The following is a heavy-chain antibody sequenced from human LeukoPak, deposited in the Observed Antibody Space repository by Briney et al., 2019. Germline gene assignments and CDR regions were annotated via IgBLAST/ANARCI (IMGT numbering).Heavy chain of an antibody. CDR1: GGSISSYY. J-gene: IGHJ5*02. CDR2: TYYSGTT. Sequence: PSETLSLTCVVSGGSISSYYWTWIRQPPGKGLEWIGYTYYSGTTNYSPSLKSRVTISVDTSKNQFSLKLSSVTSADTAVYYCARGRAWFDPWGQGTLVTVSS. V-gene: IGHV4-59*01. CDR3: ARGRAWFDP.